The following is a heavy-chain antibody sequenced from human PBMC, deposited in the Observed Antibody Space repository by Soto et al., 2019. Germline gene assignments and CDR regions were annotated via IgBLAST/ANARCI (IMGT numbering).Heavy chain of an antibody. CDR1: GFTFGSYS. D-gene: IGHD2-15*01. CDR3: ARGGDIVVVVAARDAFDI. V-gene: IGHV3-21*01. Sequence: PGVSLRVSCAASGFTFGSYSMNWVRQAPGKGLEWVSSISSSSYIYYADSVKGRFTISRDNAKNSLYLQMNSLRAEDTAVYYCARGGDIVVVVAARDAFDIWGQWTMVTVSS. CDR2: ISSSSYI. J-gene: IGHJ3*02.